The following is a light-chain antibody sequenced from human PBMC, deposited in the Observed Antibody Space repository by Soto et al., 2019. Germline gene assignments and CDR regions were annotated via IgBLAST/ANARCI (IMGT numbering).Light chain of an antibody. CDR2: GAS. V-gene: IGKV3-15*01. Sequence: IVMTPSPATPSVSPGERATLSCRASQSVGRSLAWYQQKPGQAPRLLIYGASTRATGIPARFSGSGSGTEFTPTISSLQSEDFAVYYCQQYNNWPRTFGQGTKVDIK. CDR1: QSVGRS. J-gene: IGKJ1*01. CDR3: QQYNNWPRT.